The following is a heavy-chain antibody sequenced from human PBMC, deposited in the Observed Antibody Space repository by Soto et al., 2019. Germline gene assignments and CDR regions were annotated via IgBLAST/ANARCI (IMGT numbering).Heavy chain of an antibody. D-gene: IGHD5-12*01. CDR2: ISSSSSYI. Sequence: GGSLRLSCAASGFTFSSYSMNWVRQAPGKGLEWVSSISSSSSYIYYADSVKGRFTISRDNAKNSLYLQMNSLRAEDTAVYYCASQATENFDYWGQGTLVTVSS. CDR1: GFTFSSYS. V-gene: IGHV3-21*01. CDR3: ASQATENFDY. J-gene: IGHJ4*02.